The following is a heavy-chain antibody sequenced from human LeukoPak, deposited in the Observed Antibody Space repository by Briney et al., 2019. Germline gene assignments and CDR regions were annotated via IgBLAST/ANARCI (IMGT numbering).Heavy chain of an antibody. J-gene: IGHJ6*02. CDR1: GGSISSYY. D-gene: IGHD5-18*01. Sequence: SETLSLTCTVSGGSISSYYWSWIRQPAGKGLEWIGRIYTSGSTNYNPSLKSRVTMSVDTSKNQFSLKLSSVTAADTAVYYCAITPKQYSYGRNYYYYGMDVWGQGTTVTVSS. CDR3: AITPKQYSYGRNYYYYGMDV. CDR2: IYTSGST. V-gene: IGHV4-4*07.